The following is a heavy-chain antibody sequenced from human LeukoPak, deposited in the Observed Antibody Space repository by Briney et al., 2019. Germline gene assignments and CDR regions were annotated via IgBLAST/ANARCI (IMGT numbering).Heavy chain of an antibody. CDR3: ARGGGLDV. CDR1: GFTVSGHA. CDR2: IIDVGDT. Sequence: GGSLRLSCAVSGFTVSGHAMSWVRQAPGKGLEWVSGIIDVGDTYYADSVKGRFTISRDNSKNTVYLQMNSLRAEDTAVYFCARGGGLDVWGQGATVTVSS. D-gene: IGHD3-16*01. J-gene: IGHJ6*02. V-gene: IGHV3-23*01.